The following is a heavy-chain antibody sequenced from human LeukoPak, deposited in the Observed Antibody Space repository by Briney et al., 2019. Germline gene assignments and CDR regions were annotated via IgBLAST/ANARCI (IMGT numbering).Heavy chain of an antibody. D-gene: IGHD3-22*01. Sequence: SETLSLTCAVSNYSITSGYFWGWIRQPPGKGLEWIASIYHSGTTYYNPSLRCRVTLFVDTSKNQFSLKLTSLTAADTAVYYCARDGVFHDSDGYSFDYWGQGTLVTVSS. CDR3: ARDGVFHDSDGYSFDY. J-gene: IGHJ4*02. CDR1: NYSITSGYF. V-gene: IGHV4-38-2*02. CDR2: IYHSGTT.